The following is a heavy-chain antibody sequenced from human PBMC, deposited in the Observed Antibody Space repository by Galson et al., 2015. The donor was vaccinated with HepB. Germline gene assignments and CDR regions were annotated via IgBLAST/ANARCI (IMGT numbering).Heavy chain of an antibody. V-gene: IGHV3-23*01. J-gene: IGHJ4*02. CDR3: AKGHPLHDSSSWFLSGPIDY. Sequence: SLRLSCAASGFTFSSYAMSWVRQAPGKGLEWVSAISGSGGSTYYADSVKGRFTISRDNSKNTLYLQMNSLRAEDTAVYYCAKGHPLHDSSSWFLSGPIDYWGQGTLVTVSS. D-gene: IGHD6-13*01. CDR2: ISGSGGST. CDR1: GFTFSSYA.